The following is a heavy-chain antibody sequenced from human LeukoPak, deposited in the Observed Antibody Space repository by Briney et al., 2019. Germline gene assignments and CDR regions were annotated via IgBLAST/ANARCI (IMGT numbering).Heavy chain of an antibody. CDR2: MNGSGVST. Sequence: GGSLRLSGAAGGFTCDDYGMRGVRQAAGKGVEWVSGMNGSGVSTGYADSVKGRFTISRDNSKTPLYLQMNSLRAEDTALYYCARERYYYDSSGYPYGYYYMDVWGKGTTVTVSS. D-gene: IGHD3-22*01. J-gene: IGHJ6*03. V-gene: IGHV3-20*04. CDR3: ARERYYYDSSGYPYGYYYMDV. CDR1: GFTCDDYG.